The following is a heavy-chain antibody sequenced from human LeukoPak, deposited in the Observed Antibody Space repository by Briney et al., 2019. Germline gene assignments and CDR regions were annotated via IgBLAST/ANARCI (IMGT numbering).Heavy chain of an antibody. V-gene: IGHV1-69*01. D-gene: IGHD2-2*02. CDR2: IIPIFGTA. Sequence: GSSVKVSCKASGGTFSSYAISWVRQAPGQGLEWMGGIIPIFGTANYAQKFQGRVTITADESTSTAYMELSSLRSEDTAVYYCARGRCSTSCHKDYYYMDVWGKGTTVTASS. CDR3: ARGRCSTSCHKDYYYMDV. CDR1: GGTFSSYA. J-gene: IGHJ6*03.